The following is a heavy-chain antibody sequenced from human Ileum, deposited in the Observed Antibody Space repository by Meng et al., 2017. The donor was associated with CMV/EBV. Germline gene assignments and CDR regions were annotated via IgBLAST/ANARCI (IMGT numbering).Heavy chain of an antibody. V-gene: IGHV1-69*01. CDR2: ISPIFRTS. CDR3: ATSGRGPKYYFDY. CDR1: GGSFRSNA. Sequence: VQLVRLGYEVKKPGYSGKVCCEGSGGSFRSNAISWVRHASGQGLEWMGVISPIFRTSNYAQKFQGRLTITADESTSTAYMELSSLTSGDTAVYYCATSGRGPKYYFDYWGQGTLVTVSS. J-gene: IGHJ4*02. D-gene: IGHD1-14*01.